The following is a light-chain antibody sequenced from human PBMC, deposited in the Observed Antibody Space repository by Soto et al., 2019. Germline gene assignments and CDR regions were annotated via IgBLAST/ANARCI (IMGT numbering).Light chain of an antibody. Sequence: IQLTQSPSFLSASVGDRVTITCRASQDISSYLGWYQQKPGEAPKLLIYGASTLQSGVPSRFSGSGSGTEFTLTISSLQPEDFASYYCQQLNSYLFTFGQGTRLEI. J-gene: IGKJ5*01. CDR1: QDISSY. CDR2: GAS. V-gene: IGKV1-9*01. CDR3: QQLNSYLFT.